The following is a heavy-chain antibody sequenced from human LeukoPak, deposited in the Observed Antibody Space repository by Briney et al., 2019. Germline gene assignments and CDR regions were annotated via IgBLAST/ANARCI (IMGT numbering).Heavy chain of an antibody. J-gene: IGHJ4*02. CDR3: ARSIYYGSGSYYHFDY. CDR2: IIPIFGTA. V-gene: IGHV1-69*13. CDR1: GGTFSSYA. Sequence: ASVKVSCKASGGTFSSYAISWVRQAPGQGLEWMGGIIPIFGTANYAQKFQGRVTITADESTSTAYMELSRLRSDDTAVYYCARSIYYGSGSYYHFDYWGQGTLVTVSS. D-gene: IGHD3-10*01.